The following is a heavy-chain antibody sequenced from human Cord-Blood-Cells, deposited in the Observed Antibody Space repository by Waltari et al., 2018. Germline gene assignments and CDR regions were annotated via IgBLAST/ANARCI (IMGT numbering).Heavy chain of an antibody. CDR3: ARGDAFDI. J-gene: IGHJ3*02. CDR1: GGSISSSSYY. Sequence: QLQLQESGPGLVKPSETLSLTCTVSGGSISSSSYYWGWIRQHPGKGLEWIGGIYYSGSTYYNPSLKRRVTISVETSKTQFSLKLSSVPAADTAVYYCARGDAFDIWGQGTMVTVSS. CDR2: IYYSGST. V-gene: IGHV4-39*01.